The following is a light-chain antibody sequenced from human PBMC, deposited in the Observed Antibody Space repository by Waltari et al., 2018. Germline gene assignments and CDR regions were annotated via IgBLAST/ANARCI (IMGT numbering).Light chain of an antibody. J-gene: IGLJ2*01. CDR3: CSYAGTPRVV. CDR2: EVN. CDR1: NNDIGSYNL. V-gene: IGLV2-23*02. Sequence: QSALTQPASVSGSPGQSITISCTGTNNDIGSYNLVSWYQQHPGKAPKVSIFEVNKRPSGVSNRFAGSKSGNTASLTVSGLHPEDEADYYCCSYAGTPRVVFGGGTKLTVL.